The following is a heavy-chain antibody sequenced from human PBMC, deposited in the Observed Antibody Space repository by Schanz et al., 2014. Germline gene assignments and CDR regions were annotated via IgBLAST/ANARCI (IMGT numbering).Heavy chain of an antibody. CDR3: AKYRYSVFDFGY. Sequence: EVQLVESGGGLVQPGGSLRLSCATSGFTFSTYAMSWVRQAPGKGLEWVSGISGSGVITYYEDSVKGRFTISRDNSKNTLYLQMNSLRAEDTAIYYCAKYRYSVFDFGYWGQGTLVTVSS. CDR1: GFTFSTYA. V-gene: IGHV3-23*04. J-gene: IGHJ4*02. CDR2: ISGSGVIT. D-gene: IGHD3-16*02.